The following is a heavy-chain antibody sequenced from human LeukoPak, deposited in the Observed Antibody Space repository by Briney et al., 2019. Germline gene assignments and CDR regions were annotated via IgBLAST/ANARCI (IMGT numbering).Heavy chain of an antibody. V-gene: IGHV3-30*02. D-gene: IGHD5-24*01. J-gene: IGHJ4*02. Sequence: GGSLRLSCAASGFTFSSYGMHWVRQAPGKGLEWVAFIRYDGSNKYYADSVKGRFTISRDNSKNTLYLQMNSLRAEDTAVYYCARVGAGYNFHPGYWGQGTLVTVSS. CDR3: ARVGAGYNFHPGY. CDR1: GFTFSSYG. CDR2: IRYDGSNK.